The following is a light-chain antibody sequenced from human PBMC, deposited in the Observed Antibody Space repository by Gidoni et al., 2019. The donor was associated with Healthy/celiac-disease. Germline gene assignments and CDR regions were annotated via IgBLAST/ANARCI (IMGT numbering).Light chain of an antibody. Sequence: IVLTQSPGTLSWSPGERATLSCRASQSVSSSYLAWYLQKPGQAPRLLIYGASSRATGIPDRFSGIGSGTDFTLTISRLEPEDFAVYYCQQYGSSPLTFGPGTKVDIK. CDR1: QSVSSSY. CDR3: QQYGSSPLT. V-gene: IGKV3-20*01. CDR2: GAS. J-gene: IGKJ3*01.